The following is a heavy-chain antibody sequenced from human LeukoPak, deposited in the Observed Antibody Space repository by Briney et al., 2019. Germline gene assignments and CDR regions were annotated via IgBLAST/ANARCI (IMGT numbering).Heavy chain of an antibody. CDR1: GFTVSSNY. J-gene: IGHJ4*02. CDR3: ASGLTSEGAIASK. V-gene: IGHV3-66*01. CDR2: IYSGGST. D-gene: IGHD6-13*01. Sequence: PGGSLRPSCAASGFTVSSNYMSWVRQAPGKGLEWVSVIYSGGSTYYADSVKGRFTISRDNSKNTLHLQMNSLRAEDTAVYYCASGLTSEGAIASKWGQGTLVTVSS.